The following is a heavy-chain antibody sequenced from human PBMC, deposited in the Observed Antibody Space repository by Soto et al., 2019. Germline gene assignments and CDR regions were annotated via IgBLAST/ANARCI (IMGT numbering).Heavy chain of an antibody. CDR3: AKDRGLAESGRWSHYYYGMDV. V-gene: IGHV3-30*18. D-gene: IGHD1-26*01. Sequence: GGSLRLSCVASGFTLTNNGMQWVRKAPGQGLEWVAVISSDGSSKYYGDSVRGRFTISRDSSKNTLFLEMNSLRSEDTAVYYCAKDRGLAESGRWSHYYYGMDVWGQGTTVTVSS. CDR2: ISSDGSSK. J-gene: IGHJ6*02. CDR1: GFTLTNNG.